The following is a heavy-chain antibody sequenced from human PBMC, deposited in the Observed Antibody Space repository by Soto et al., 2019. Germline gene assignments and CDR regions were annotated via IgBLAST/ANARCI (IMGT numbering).Heavy chain of an antibody. J-gene: IGHJ5*02. CDR3: ARVVEYCSGGTCYSGRFDP. CDR1: GGSISSYY. Sequence: SETLSLTCTVSGGSISSYYWSWIRQPPGKGLEWIGYIYYSGSTNYNPSLKSRVTTSVDTSKSQFSLNLRSVTAADTAVYYCARVVEYCSGGTCYSGRFDPWGQGTLVTVSS. V-gene: IGHV4-59*01. D-gene: IGHD2-15*01. CDR2: IYYSGST.